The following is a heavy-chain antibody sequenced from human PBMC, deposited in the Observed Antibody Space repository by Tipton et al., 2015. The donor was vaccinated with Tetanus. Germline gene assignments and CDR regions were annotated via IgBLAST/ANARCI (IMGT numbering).Heavy chain of an antibody. D-gene: IGHD1-26*01. CDR1: GGSTSSYY. CDR2: IYNSGST. CDR3: ARDQARGSRGWNYFDY. V-gene: IGHV4-59*12. J-gene: IGHJ4*02. Sequence: TLSLTCTVSGGSTSSYYWSWIRQPPGKGLEWIGDIYNSGSTYYNPSLKSRVTILVDTTKNQFYLKLKSVTAADTAVYYCARDQARGSRGWNYFDYWGQGSLVTVSS.